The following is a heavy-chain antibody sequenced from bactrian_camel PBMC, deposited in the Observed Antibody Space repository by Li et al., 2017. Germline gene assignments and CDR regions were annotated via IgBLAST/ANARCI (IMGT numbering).Heavy chain of an antibody. D-gene: IGHD1*01. CDR2: FQRDGTI. CDR1: GIPDSLSC. J-gene: IGHJ6*01. Sequence: VQLVESGGGSVQPGGSLRLSCAFPGIPDSLSCMAWFRQAPGKEREGVAAFQRDGTISYAESVKGRFTISQDKAKNTMYLQLNNLKPEDTSVYYCAADRGYGLGCLSDSGYWGQGTQVTVS. V-gene: IGHV3S53*01. CDR3: AADRGYGLGCLSDSGY.